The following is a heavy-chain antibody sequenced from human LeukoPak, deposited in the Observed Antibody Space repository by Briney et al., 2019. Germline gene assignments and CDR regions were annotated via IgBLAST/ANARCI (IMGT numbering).Heavy chain of an antibody. Sequence: ASVKVSCKASGYTFTSYDINWVRQATGQGLEWMGWMNPNSGNTGYAQKFQGRVTMTRNTSISTAYMELSSLRSEDTAVYYCAREILLVRWSEEVVDYWGQGTLVTVSS. J-gene: IGHJ4*02. V-gene: IGHV1-8*01. D-gene: IGHD1-26*01. CDR3: AREILLVRWSEEVVDY. CDR2: MNPNSGNT. CDR1: GYTFTSYD.